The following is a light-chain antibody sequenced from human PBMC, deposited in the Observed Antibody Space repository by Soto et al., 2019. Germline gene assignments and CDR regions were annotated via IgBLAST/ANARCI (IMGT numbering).Light chain of an antibody. V-gene: IGKV3-20*01. Sequence: IVLTQSPGTLSLSPGQRVTLSCRASQSVSSTYLSWYQHKPGQAPRLLIYGVSNRAPGIPDRFSGSGSGTDITLTISRLEPEDFAVYYCHQSGDSPTFGQGTKVDIK. CDR1: QSVSSTY. CDR3: HQSGDSPT. CDR2: GVS. J-gene: IGKJ1*01.